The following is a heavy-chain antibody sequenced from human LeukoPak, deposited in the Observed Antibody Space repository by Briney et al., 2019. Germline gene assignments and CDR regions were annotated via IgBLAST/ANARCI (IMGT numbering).Heavy chain of an antibody. J-gene: IGHJ4*02. CDR1: RGTFSSYA. V-gene: IGHV1-69*13. CDR3: ASLGGGSTVTTYLNY. D-gene: IGHD4-17*01. Sequence: GASVKVSCKASRGTFSSYAINWVRQAPGQGLEWMGGIIPIIGTANYAQKFQGRVTITADESTSTAYMELSSLRSEDTAVYYCASLGGGSTVTTYLNYWGQGTLVTVSS. CDR2: IIPIIGTA.